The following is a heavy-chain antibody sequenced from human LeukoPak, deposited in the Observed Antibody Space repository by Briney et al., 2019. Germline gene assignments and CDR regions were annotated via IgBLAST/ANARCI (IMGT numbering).Heavy chain of an antibody. Sequence: GESLKISCKGFGYNFATYWIAWVRQMPGKGLEWMGIIYPGDSDTIYSPSFQGQVTISADKSTSTAHLQWSSLKASDTAIYYCLRREGNSHYDYWGQGTLVTVSS. CDR1: GYNFATYW. CDR3: LRREGNSHYDY. V-gene: IGHV5-51*01. CDR2: IYPGDSDT. D-gene: IGHD4-23*01. J-gene: IGHJ4*02.